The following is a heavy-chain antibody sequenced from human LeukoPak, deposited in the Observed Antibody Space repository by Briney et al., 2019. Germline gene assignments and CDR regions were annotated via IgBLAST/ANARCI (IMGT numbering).Heavy chain of an antibody. CDR3: ARESGYSSSWYGSELYYMDV. D-gene: IGHD6-13*01. CDR2: IYHSGST. Sequence: SGTLSLTCAVSGGSISSSNWWSWVRQPPGKGLEWIGEIYHSGSTNYNPSLKSRVTISVDKSKNQFSLKLSSVTAADTAAYYCARESGYSSSWYGSELYYMDVWGKGTTVTVSS. V-gene: IGHV4-4*02. J-gene: IGHJ6*03. CDR1: GGSISSSNW.